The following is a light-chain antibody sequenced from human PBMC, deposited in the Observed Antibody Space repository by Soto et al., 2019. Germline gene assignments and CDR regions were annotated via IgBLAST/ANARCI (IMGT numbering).Light chain of an antibody. CDR1: QSVSST. CDR2: GAS. V-gene: IGKV3-15*01. J-gene: IGKJ1*01. Sequence: EIVITHSPATLSVSPGERATLSCRASQSVSSTLAWCQQKPGQAPRRLIYGASTRATGITAKFSGSGSGTEFTLTISSLQAEDFAVYYCQQYNNWPPWTFGQGTKVDIK. CDR3: QQYNNWPPWT.